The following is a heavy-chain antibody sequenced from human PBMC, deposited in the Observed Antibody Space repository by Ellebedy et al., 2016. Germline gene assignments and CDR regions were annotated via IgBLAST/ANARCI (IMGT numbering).Heavy chain of an antibody. Sequence: GGSLRLXXAASGFTFSSYAMHWVRQAPGKGLEWVAVISYDGSNKYYADSVKGRFTISRDNSKNTLYLQMNSLRAEDTAVYYCARDMVYYYDSSGYLGYWGRGTLVTVSS. D-gene: IGHD3-22*01. J-gene: IGHJ4*02. CDR2: ISYDGSNK. CDR1: GFTFSSYA. CDR3: ARDMVYYYDSSGYLGY. V-gene: IGHV3-30-3*01.